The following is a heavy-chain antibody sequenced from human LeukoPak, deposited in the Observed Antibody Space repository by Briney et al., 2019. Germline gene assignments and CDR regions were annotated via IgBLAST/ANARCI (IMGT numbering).Heavy chain of an antibody. CDR2: IIPLLGTA. V-gene: IGHV1-69*13. CDR1: GVTFSSYA. J-gene: IGHJ6*03. D-gene: IGHD1-26*01. CDR3: ARSKRSGSYLSPMDV. Sequence: ASVKVSCEASGVTFSSYAISWVRQAPGQGLEWMGGIIPLLGTANYAQKIQGRVTITADESTNTAYMELSSLTSEDTAVYYCARSKRSGSYLSPMDVWGKGTTVTISS.